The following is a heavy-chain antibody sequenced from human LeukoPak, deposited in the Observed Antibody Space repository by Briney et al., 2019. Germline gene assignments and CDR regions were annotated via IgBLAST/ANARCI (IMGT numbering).Heavy chain of an antibody. J-gene: IGHJ3*02. CDR2: ISSSGRT. CDR1: GDSISSGDYY. V-gene: IGHV4-61*02. D-gene: IGHD3-22*01. Sequence: SETLSLTCTVSGDSISSGDYYWSWIRQPAGKGLEWIGRISSSGRTNYNPSLKSRVTISVDTSKNQFSLKLSSVTAADTAVYFCARGPYSYDSSCAFDIWGQGTMVTVSS. CDR3: ARGPYSYDSSCAFDI.